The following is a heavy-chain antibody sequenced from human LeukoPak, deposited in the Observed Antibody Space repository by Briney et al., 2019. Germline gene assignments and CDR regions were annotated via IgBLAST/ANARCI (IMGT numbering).Heavy chain of an antibody. J-gene: IGHJ6*03. D-gene: IGHD3-16*02. Sequence: VASVKVSCKASGYTFTDYYMHWVRQAPGQGLEWMGIINPSGGSTSYAQKFQGRVTMTRDMSTSTVYMELSSLRSEDTAVYYCAREVLTFGGVIVSYYYYMDVWGKGTTVTVSS. CDR3: AREVLTFGGVIVSYYYYMDV. CDR1: GYTFTDYY. V-gene: IGHV1-46*01. CDR2: INPSGGST.